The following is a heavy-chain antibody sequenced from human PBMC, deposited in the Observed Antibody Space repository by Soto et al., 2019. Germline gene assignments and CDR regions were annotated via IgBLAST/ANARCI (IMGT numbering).Heavy chain of an antibody. D-gene: IGHD6-25*01. Sequence: QVQLVQSGAEVQRPGASVKVSCKTSGYTFSEPHMHWVRQAPGQGLEWMGWINPHSGATNYAHKFRGRVTMTRDTSIATAYMELTGLRFDDTAVYYCATDLGSGRIPWGQGTRVTVSS. CDR3: ATDLGSGRIP. V-gene: IGHV1-2*02. J-gene: IGHJ5*02. CDR1: GYTFSEPH. CDR2: INPHSGAT.